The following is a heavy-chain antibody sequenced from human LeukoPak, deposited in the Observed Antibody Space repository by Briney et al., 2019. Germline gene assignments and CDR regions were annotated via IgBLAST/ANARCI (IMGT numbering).Heavy chain of an antibody. CDR2: IKQDESEK. CDR1: GFTFSNYW. D-gene: IGHD3-3*01. J-gene: IGHJ4*02. V-gene: IGHV3-7*01. Sequence: GGSLRLSCAASGFTFSNYWMSWVRQAPGKGLEWVANIKQDESEKYYVESVKGRFTISRDNAKNSLYLQMNSLRAEDTAVYYCAPNSWSGYHLFDYWGQGTLVTVSS. CDR3: APNSWSGYHLFDY.